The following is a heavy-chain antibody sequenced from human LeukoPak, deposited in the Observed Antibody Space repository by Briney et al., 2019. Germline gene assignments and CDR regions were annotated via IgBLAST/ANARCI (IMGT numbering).Heavy chain of an antibody. J-gene: IGHJ4*02. CDR1: GGSFSGYY. CDR2: INHSGST. V-gene: IGHV4-34*01. Sequence: PSETLSLTCAVYGGSFSGYYWSWIRQPPGKGLEWIGEINHSGSTNYNPSLKSRVTISVDTSKNQFSLKLSSVTAADTAVYYCARGRFYSYGYGFDYWGQGTLVTVSS. CDR3: ARGRFYSYGYGFDY. D-gene: IGHD5-18*01.